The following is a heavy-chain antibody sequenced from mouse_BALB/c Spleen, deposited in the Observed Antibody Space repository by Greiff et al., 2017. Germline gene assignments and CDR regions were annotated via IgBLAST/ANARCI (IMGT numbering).Heavy chain of an antibody. D-gene: IGHD2-14*01. CDR2: IDPANGNT. CDR1: GFNIKDTY. V-gene: IGHV14-3*02. J-gene: IGHJ3*01. Sequence: EVQLQQSGAELVKPGASVKLSCTASGFNIKDTYMHWVKQRPEQGLEWIGRIDPANGNTKYDPKFQGKATITADTSSNTAYLQLSSLTSEDTAVYYCARGAYYRYDAAYWGQGTLVTVSA. CDR3: ARGAYYRYDAAY.